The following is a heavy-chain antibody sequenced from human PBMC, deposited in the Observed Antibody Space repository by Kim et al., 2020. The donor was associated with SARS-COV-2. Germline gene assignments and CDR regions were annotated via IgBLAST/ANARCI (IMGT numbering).Heavy chain of an antibody. Sequence: EQKFQGRLTITADESTNTAYMDLRSLRSDDTAVYYCARGAGGGTTTFFDSWGQGTLVTVSS. CDR3: ARGAGGGTTTFFDS. J-gene: IGHJ4*02. V-gene: IGHV1-69*01. D-gene: IGHD1-7*01.